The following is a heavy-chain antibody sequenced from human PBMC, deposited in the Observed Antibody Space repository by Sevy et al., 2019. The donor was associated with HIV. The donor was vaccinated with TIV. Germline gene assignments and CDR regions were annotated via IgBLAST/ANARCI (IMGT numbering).Heavy chain of an antibody. V-gene: IGHV1-69*10. J-gene: IGHJ6*03. CDR1: GGTFSSYA. CDR2: IIPILGIA. D-gene: IGHD3-10*01. Sequence: ASVKVSCKASGGTFSSYAISWVRQAPGQGLEWMGGIIPILGIANYAQKFQGRVTITADKSTSPAYMELSSLRSEDTAVYYCARSGVGPYYYYYMDVWGKGTTVTVSS. CDR3: ARSGVGPYYYYYMDV.